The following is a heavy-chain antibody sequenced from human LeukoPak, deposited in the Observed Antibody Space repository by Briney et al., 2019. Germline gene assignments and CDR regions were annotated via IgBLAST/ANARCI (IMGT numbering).Heavy chain of an antibody. D-gene: IGHD3-16*02. CDR2: INHSGST. V-gene: IGHV4-34*01. Sequence: PSETLSLTCAVYGGSFSGYYWSWIRQPPGKGLEWIGEINHSGSTNYNPSLKSRVTISVDTSKNQFSLKLSSVTAADTAVYYCARSFRVIDYWGQGTLVTVSS. CDR3: ARSFRVIDY. J-gene: IGHJ4*02. CDR1: GGSFSGYY.